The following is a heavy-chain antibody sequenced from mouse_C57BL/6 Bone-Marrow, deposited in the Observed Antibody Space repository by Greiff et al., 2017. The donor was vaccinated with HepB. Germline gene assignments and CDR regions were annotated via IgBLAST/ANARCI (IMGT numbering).Heavy chain of an antibody. J-gene: IGHJ1*03. Sequence: QVQLQQSGAELARPGASVKLSCKASGYTFTSYGISWVKQRTGQGLEWIGEIYPRSGNTYYNEKFKGKATLTADKSSSTAYMELRSLTSEDSAVYFWARGPFIRYWYFDVWGTGTTVTVSS. D-gene: IGHD1-1*01. CDR2: IYPRSGNT. CDR3: ARGPFIRYWYFDV. V-gene: IGHV1-81*01. CDR1: GYTFTSYG.